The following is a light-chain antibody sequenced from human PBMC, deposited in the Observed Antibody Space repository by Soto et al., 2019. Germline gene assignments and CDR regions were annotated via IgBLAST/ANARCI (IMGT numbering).Light chain of an antibody. CDR2: KAS. V-gene: IGKV1-5*03. CDR3: QQYNSYPCT. J-gene: IGKJ1*01. Sequence: DIQMTQSPSTLSASVGDRVTITCRASQSISSWLAWYQQKPGKAPKLLIHKASSLESGVPSRFSGSGSGTEFTLTISILQPDDFAAYYCQQYNSYPCTFGQGTKVEIK. CDR1: QSISSW.